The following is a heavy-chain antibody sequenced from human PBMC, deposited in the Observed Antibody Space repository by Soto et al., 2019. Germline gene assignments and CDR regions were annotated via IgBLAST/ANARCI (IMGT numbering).Heavy chain of an antibody. D-gene: IGHD2-8*01. CDR1: GFTFSSYA. J-gene: IGHJ5*02. CDR3: AKQTLGYCTNGVCNWFDP. V-gene: IGHV3-23*01. CDR2: ISGSGGST. Sequence: EVQLLESGGGLVQPGGSLRLSCAASGFTFSSYAMSWVRQAPGKGLEWVSAISGSGGSTYYADSVKGRFTISRDNSKNTLYLQMNSLRAEDTAVYYCAKQTLGYCTNGVCNWFDPWGQGTLVTVSP.